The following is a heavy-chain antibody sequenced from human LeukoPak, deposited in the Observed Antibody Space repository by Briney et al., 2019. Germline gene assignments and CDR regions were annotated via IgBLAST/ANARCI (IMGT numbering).Heavy chain of an antibody. D-gene: IGHD3-3*01. CDR1: GFTFSSYS. J-gene: IGHJ6*02. Sequence: GSLRLSCAASGFTFSSYSMTWIRQPPGKGLEWIGSIYYSGSTYYNPSLKSRVTISVDTSKNQFSLKLSSVTAADTAVYYCARRRDFWSGSLYYYYGMDVWGQGTTVTVSS. V-gene: IGHV4-39*01. CDR2: IYYSGST. CDR3: ARRRDFWSGSLYYYYGMDV.